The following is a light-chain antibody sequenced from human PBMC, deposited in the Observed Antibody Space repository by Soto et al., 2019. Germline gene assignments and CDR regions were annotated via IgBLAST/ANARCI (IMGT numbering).Light chain of an antibody. CDR3: SSYAGSNNLV. Sequence: QSVLTQPPSASGSPGQSVTISCTGTSSDVGGYKYVSWYQQHPGKAPKLMIYEVSKRPSGAPDRFSGSKSGNTASLTVSGLQAEDEADYYCSSYAGSNNLVFGGGTKVTV. J-gene: IGLJ2*01. CDR2: EVS. CDR1: SSDVGGYKY. V-gene: IGLV2-8*01.